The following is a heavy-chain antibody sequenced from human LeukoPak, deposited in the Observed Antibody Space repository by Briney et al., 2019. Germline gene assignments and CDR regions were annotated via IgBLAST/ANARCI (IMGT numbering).Heavy chain of an antibody. V-gene: IGHV3-74*01. J-gene: IGHJ4*02. D-gene: IGHD1-14*01. CDR2: INTDGGYT. CDR1: GYTFSSYW. CDR3: TRDLTGPLDY. Sequence: GGSLRLSCAASGYTFSSYWMHWVRQAPGKGLVWVSRINTDGGYTSYADSVKGRFTVSRDNAKNTLYLQMSSLRVEDTAVYYCTRDLTGPLDYWGQGILVTVSS.